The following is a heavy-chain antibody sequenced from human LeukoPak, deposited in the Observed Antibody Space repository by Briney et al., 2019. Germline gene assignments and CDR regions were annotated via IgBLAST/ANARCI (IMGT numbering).Heavy chain of an antibody. CDR1: GFTFSSYA. CDR2: ISGSGGST. Sequence: PGGSLRLSCAASGFTFSSYAMSWVRQAPGKGLEWVSAISGSGGSTYYADSVKGRFTISRDNSKNTLYLQMNSLRAEDTAVYYCARDRWYCGGDCDSGGDYWGQGTLVTVSS. D-gene: IGHD2-21*02. V-gene: IGHV3-23*01. CDR3: ARDRWYCGGDCDSGGDY. J-gene: IGHJ4*02.